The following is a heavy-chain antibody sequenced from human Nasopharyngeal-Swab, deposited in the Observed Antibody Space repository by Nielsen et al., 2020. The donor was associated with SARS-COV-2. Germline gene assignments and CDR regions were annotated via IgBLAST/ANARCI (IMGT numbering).Heavy chain of an antibody. CDR1: GFIFSDSA. D-gene: IGHD2-15*01. Sequence: GGSWRLSCAASGFIFSDSAIHWVRQASGKGLEWVGRIRSKGNSYATEYAASVEGRFTISRDDSKNTAYLQMNSLMTEDTAVYYCSRRGGSCYTGKDYWGQGTLVTVSS. V-gene: IGHV3-73*01. J-gene: IGHJ4*02. CDR3: SRRGGSCYTGKDY. CDR2: IRSKGNSYAT.